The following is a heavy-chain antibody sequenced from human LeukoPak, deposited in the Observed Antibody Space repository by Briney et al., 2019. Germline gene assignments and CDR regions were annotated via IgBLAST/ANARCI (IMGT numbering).Heavy chain of an antibody. CDR1: GFTFDVYA. J-gene: IGHJ5*02. D-gene: IGHD7-27*01. CDR2: ISWDGGST. Sequence: SGGSLRLSCAASGFTFDVYAMHWVRQAPGKGLEWVSLISWDGGSTYYADSVKGRFTISRDNSKNSLYLQMNSLRAEDTALYYCAKDISLGNGFDPWGQGTLVTVSS. V-gene: IGHV3-43D*03. CDR3: AKDISLGNGFDP.